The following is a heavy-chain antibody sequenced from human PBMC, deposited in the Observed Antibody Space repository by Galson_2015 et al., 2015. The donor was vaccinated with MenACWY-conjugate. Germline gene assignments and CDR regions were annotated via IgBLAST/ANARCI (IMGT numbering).Heavy chain of an antibody. J-gene: IGHJ4*02. D-gene: IGHD6-13*01. V-gene: IGHV3-74*01. CDR1: GFTFSSLW. CDR2: MNSDGSST. Sequence: SLRLSCAASGFTFSSLWMHWVRQAPGKGLVWVSRMNSDGSSTSYADSVKGRFTISRDNAKNTLYLQMNSLRAEDTAVYYCARGLSVAAAVSPFAYWGQGTLVTVSS. CDR3: ARGLSVAAAVSPFAY.